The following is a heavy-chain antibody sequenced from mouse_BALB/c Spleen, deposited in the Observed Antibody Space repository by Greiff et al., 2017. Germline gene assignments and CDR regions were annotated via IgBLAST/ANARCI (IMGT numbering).Heavy chain of an antibody. CDR2: INPSTGYT. CDR1: GYTFTSYW. V-gene: IGHV1-7*01. CDR3: ARGYGNFWFAY. D-gene: IGHD2-10*02. Sequence: QVQLQQSGAELAKPGASVKMSCKASGYTFTSYWMHWVKQRPGQGLEWIGYINPSTGYTEYNQKFKDKATLTADKSSSTASMQLSSLTSEDSAVYYCARGYGNFWFAYWGQGTLVTVSA. J-gene: IGHJ3*01.